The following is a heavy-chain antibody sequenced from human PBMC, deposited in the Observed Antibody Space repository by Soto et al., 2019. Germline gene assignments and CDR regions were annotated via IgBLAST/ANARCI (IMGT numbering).Heavy chain of an antibody. CDR3: ARDGQPLAPYALDV. CDR2: IWYDGSNK. V-gene: IGHV3-33*01. J-gene: IGHJ6*02. CDR1: GFTFSGHA. Sequence: QVQVVESGGGVVQPGRSLRLSCTASGFTFSGHAMHWVRQPPGKGLEWVAQIWYDGSNKYYADSVKGRFTISRDNSKNTLYVQMDSLRVEDTAVYYCARDGQPLAPYALDVWGQGTSVTVSS. D-gene: IGHD6-13*01.